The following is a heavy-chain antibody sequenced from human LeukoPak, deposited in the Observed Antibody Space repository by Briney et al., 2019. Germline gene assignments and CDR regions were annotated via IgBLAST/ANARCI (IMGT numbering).Heavy chain of an antibody. D-gene: IGHD3-16*01. CDR2: IYPRDSDT. V-gene: IGHV5-51*01. CDR1: GYSFANRW. Sequence: GESLKISCKGSGYSFANRWIGWVRQMPGEGLEWMGIIYPRDSDTTYSPSFQGQVTISADKSISTAYLQWSSLKASDTAMYYCATIDYYAGDYWGQGTLVTVSS. J-gene: IGHJ4*02. CDR3: ATIDYYAGDY.